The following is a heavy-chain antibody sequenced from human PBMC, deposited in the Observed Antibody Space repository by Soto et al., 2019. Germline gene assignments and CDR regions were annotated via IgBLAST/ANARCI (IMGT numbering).Heavy chain of an antibody. CDR1: GSTVSSNY. Sequence: EVQLVESGGGLVQPGGSLRFSCAASGSTVSSNYMSWVGQAPGKGLEWVPVIYSGGSTYYADSVKGRFTISRDNSKNTLYLQMNSLRAEDTAVYHCARVGYSSFDHANWFDPWGQGTLVTVSS. V-gene: IGHV3-66*01. CDR2: IYSGGST. D-gene: IGHD6-13*01. CDR3: ARVGYSSFDHANWFDP. J-gene: IGHJ5*02.